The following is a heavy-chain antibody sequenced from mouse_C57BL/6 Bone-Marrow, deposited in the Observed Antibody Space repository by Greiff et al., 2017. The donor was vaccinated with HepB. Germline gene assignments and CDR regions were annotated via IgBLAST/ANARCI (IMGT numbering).Heavy chain of an antibody. Sequence: QVQLQQPGAELVKPGASVKVSCKASGYTFTSYWMHWVKQRPGQGLEWIGRINPSDSDTNYNQKFKGKATLTVDKSSSTAYMQLSSLTSEYSAVYYCALNDGNSHWYFDVWGSGTTVTVSS. J-gene: IGHJ1*01. CDR1: GYTFTSYW. CDR3: ALNDGNSHWYFDV. CDR2: INPSDSDT. V-gene: IGHV1-74*01. D-gene: IGHD2-1*01.